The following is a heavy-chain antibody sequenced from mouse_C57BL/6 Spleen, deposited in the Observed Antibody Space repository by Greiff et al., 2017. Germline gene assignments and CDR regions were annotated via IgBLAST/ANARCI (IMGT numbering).Heavy chain of an antibody. CDR2: IHPNSGST. CDR1: GYTFTSYW. J-gene: IGHJ1*03. Sequence: QVQLQQPGAELVKPGASVKLSCKASGYTFTSYWMHWVKQRPGQGLEWIGMIHPNSGSTNYNEKFKSKATLTVDKSTSTAYMQLSSLTSADSAVYYCSNDYGSSTGYFDVWGTGTTVTVSS. V-gene: IGHV1-64*01. D-gene: IGHD1-1*01. CDR3: SNDYGSSTGYFDV.